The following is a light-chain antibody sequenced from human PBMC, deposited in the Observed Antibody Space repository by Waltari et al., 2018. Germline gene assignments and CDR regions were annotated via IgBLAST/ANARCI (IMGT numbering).Light chain of an antibody. Sequence: DIQLTQSPSFLSASIGDRVTITCRASQVISGSLARYQQKPAKAPKLLIYGVSALHSGVPSRFSGSGSGTEFTLTISSLQPEDFATYYCLTTYPFIFGPGTRVDVK. CDR2: GVS. J-gene: IGKJ3*01. CDR3: LTTYPFI. CDR1: QVISGS. V-gene: IGKV1-9*01.